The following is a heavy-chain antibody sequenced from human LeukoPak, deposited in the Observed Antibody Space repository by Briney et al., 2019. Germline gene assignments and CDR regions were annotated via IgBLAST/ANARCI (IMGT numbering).Heavy chain of an antibody. CDR2: INQDAGTT. V-gene: IGHV3-7*01. Sequence: QPGGSLRLSCVASGFSFTSYWMSWVRQATGKGLEFVANINQDAGTTNYVDSVKGRFTISRDNAENSLYLQMSGLRAEDTALYYCARDPGWSSFDIWGQGIMVTVSS. D-gene: IGHD2-15*01. CDR3: ARDPGWSSFDI. CDR1: GFSFTSYW. J-gene: IGHJ3*02.